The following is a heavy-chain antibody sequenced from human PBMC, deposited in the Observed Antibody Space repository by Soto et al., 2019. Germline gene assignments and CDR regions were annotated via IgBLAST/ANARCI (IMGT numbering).Heavy chain of an antibody. CDR2: IYHSGST. D-gene: IGHD6-13*01. CDR1: GGSISSGGYS. Sequence: PSETLSLTCAVSGGSISSGGYSWSWIRQPPGKGLEWIGYIYHSGSTYYNPSLKSRVTISVDRSKNQFSLKLSSVTAADTAVYYCARVLSAGMWYNWFDPWGQGTLVTVSS. CDR3: ARVLSAGMWYNWFDP. J-gene: IGHJ5*02. V-gene: IGHV4-30-2*01.